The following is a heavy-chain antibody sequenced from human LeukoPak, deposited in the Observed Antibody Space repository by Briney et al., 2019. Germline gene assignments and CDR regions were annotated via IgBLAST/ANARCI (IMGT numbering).Heavy chain of an antibody. D-gene: IGHD1-26*01. CDR3: VKDWSGTYSFDY. CDR1: GFTFSSYG. Sequence: GGSLRLSCAASGFTFSSYGMHWVRQAPGKGLEWVAVISYDGSNKYYADSVKGRFTISRDNSKNTLYLQMSSLRAEDTAVYYCVKDWSGTYSFDYWGQGTLVTVSS. J-gene: IGHJ4*02. V-gene: IGHV3-30*18. CDR2: ISYDGSNK.